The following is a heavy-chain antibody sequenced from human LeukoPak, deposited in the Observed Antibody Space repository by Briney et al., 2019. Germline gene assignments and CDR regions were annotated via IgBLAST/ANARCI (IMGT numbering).Heavy chain of an antibody. Sequence: PSETLSLTCTVSGISINPYYWTWIRQPAGKGLEWIGRIISTTGSANYNPSLKSRVTMSVDTSKNQFSLELTSVTAADTAVHYCMKDGPSWGLLWGLGTLVTVSS. J-gene: IGHJ4*02. CDR1: GISINPYY. CDR3: MKDGPSWGLL. D-gene: IGHD3-16*01. CDR2: IISTTGSA. V-gene: IGHV4-4*07.